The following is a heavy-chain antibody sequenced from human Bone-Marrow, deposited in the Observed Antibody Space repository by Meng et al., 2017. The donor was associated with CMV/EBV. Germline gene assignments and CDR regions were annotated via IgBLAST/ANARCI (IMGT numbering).Heavy chain of an antibody. CDR3: ARMVYYDFWGGFYGMDV. CDR1: GYTFTSYD. Sequence: ASVKVSCKASGYTFTSYDINWVRQATGQGREWMGRMNPNSGNTGYAQKFQGRVTITRNTSISTANMELSSLRSEGTAVYYWARMVYYDFWGGFYGMDVWGQGPTVTVSS. CDR2: MNPNSGNT. D-gene: IGHD3-3*01. V-gene: IGHV1-8*03. J-gene: IGHJ6*02.